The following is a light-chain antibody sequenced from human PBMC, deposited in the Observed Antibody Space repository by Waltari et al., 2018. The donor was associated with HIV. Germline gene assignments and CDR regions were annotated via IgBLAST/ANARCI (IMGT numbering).Light chain of an antibody. V-gene: IGKV1-12*01. J-gene: IGKJ2*01. CDR2: AAS. CDR3: QQFNSFPYT. CDR1: QNIDSL. Sequence: DIRMTQSPSSLSAFVGDRVTITCRASQNIDSLIALYHQKPGVAPELLIYAASGLHSGVPVIFGGSGYGTRFTLTINGVRPKDSATYFCQQFNSFPYTFGQGTKLQI.